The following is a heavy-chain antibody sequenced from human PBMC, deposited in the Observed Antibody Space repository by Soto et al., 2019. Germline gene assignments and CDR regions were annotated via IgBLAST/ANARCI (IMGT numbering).Heavy chain of an antibody. Sequence: SVKVSCKASGGTFSSHAISWVRQAPGQGLEWMGGIIPIFGTANYAQKFQGRVTITADESTSTAYMELSSLRSEDTAVYYCARDSKKPSVVRRGMDVWGQGTTVTVSS. J-gene: IGHJ6*02. D-gene: IGHD2-15*01. V-gene: IGHV1-69*13. CDR2: IIPIFGTA. CDR3: ARDSKKPSVVRRGMDV. CDR1: GGTFSSHA.